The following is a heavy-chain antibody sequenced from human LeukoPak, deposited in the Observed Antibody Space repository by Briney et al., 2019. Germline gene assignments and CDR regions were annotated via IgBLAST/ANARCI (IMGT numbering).Heavy chain of an antibody. CDR2: IYYSGST. CDR1: GGSISSGGYY. CDR3: ARGRIAVAGTGAEYFQH. D-gene: IGHD6-19*01. V-gene: IGHV4-31*03. J-gene: IGHJ1*01. Sequence: SQTLSLTCTVSGGSISSGGYYWSWIRQHPGKGLEGIGYIYYSGSTSYNPSLKSRVTISVGTSKNQFSLKLSSVTAADTAVYYCARGRIAVAGTGAEYFQHWGQGTLVTVSS.